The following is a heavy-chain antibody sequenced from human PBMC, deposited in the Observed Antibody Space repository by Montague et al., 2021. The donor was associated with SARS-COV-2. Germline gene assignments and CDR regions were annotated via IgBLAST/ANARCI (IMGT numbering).Heavy chain of an antibody. V-gene: IGHV4-59*01. Sequence: TLSLTCTVAGGSISSYYWSWIRQPPGKGLEWIGYINYSGSTNYNPSXXSRVTISVDTSKNQFSLNLSSVTAADTAVYYCARNLVVHYWYGMDVWGQGTTVTVSS. CDR1: GGSISSYY. J-gene: IGHJ6*02. D-gene: IGHD2-15*01. CDR3: ARNLVVHYWYGMDV. CDR2: INYSGST.